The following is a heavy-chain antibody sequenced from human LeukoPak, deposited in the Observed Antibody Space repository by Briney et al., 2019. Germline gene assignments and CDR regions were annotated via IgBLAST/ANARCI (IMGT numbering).Heavy chain of an antibody. CDR1: GGSISSYY. D-gene: IGHD2-8*01. CDR2: IYYSGST. V-gene: IGHV4-59*01. Sequence: SETLSLTCTVSGGSISSYYWSWIRQPPGKGLEWIGYIYYSGSTNYNPSLKSRVTISVDTSKNQFSLKLSSVTAADTAVYYCAFITKNGDFDYWGQGTLVTVSS. J-gene: IGHJ4*02. CDR3: AFITKNGDFDY.